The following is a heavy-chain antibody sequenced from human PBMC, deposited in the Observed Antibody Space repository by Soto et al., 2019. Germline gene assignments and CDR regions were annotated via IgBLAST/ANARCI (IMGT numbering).Heavy chain of an antibody. Sequence: ASVKVSCKASGYTFTSYAMHWVRQAPGQRLEWMGWINAGNGNTKYSQKFQGRVTITRDTSASTAYMELSSLRSEDTAVYYCARFSHCTNGVCGSGVFDYWGQGTLVTVSS. CDR2: INAGNGNT. D-gene: IGHD2-8*01. CDR3: ARFSHCTNGVCGSGVFDY. CDR1: GYTFTSYA. J-gene: IGHJ4*02. V-gene: IGHV1-3*01.